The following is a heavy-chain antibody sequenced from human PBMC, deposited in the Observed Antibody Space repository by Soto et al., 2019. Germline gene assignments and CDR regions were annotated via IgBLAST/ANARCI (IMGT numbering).Heavy chain of an antibody. CDR3: ARTYGRNFDY. CDR1: VYSISSSNW. J-gene: IGHJ4*02. Sequence: TSEALSLTCAFSVYSISSSNWCVCIRQPPGKGLEWIGYIYYSGSTNYNPSLKSRVTISVDTSKNQFSLKLSSVTAADTALYYCARTYGRNFDYWGQGTLVTVSS. V-gene: IGHV4-28*01. CDR2: IYYSGST. D-gene: IGHD3-10*01.